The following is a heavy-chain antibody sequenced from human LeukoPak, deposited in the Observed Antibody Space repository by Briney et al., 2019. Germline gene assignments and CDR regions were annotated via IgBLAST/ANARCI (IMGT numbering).Heavy chain of an antibody. V-gene: IGHV3-74*01. D-gene: IGHD5-12*01. Sequence: PGGSLRLSCAASGFTFSSYWMHWVRQAPGKGLVWVSHIDSDGSSTRYADSVKGRFTISRDNAKNTLYLQMNSLRAEDTAVYYCASGPVGYSGYVRPDYWGQGTLVTVSS. CDR1: GFTFSSYW. CDR2: IDSDGSST. CDR3: ASGPVGYSGYVRPDY. J-gene: IGHJ4*02.